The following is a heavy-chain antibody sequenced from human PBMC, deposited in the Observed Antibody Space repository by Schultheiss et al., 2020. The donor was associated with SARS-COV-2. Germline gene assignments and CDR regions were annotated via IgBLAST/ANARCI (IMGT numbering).Heavy chain of an antibody. J-gene: IGHJ6*02. V-gene: IGHV3-23*01. CDR1: GFTFITFV. D-gene: IGHD3-16*02. Sequence: GGSLRLSCAASGFTFITFVMSWVRQAPGKGLEWVSAVSGSGESAYYADSVKGRFTISRDNSKNTLSLQMNSLSAEDTAVYYCAKYTFGGLLDTLYYYYGMDVWGQGTTVTVSS. CDR2: VSGSGESA. CDR3: AKYTFGGLLDTLYYYYGMDV.